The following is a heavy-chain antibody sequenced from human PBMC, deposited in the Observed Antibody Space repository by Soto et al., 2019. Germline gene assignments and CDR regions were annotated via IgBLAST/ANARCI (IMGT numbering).Heavy chain of an antibody. CDR1: GGSISSGGYY. CDR3: AYYGSGKGWFDP. D-gene: IGHD3-10*01. J-gene: IGHJ5*02. Sequence: QVQLQESGPGLVKPSQTLSLTCTVSGGSISSGGYYWSWIRQHPGKGLEWIGYIYYSGSTYYNPPLLNRVTISVDTSKNQFSLKLSSVTAADTAVYYCAYYGSGKGWFDPWGQGTLVTVSS. V-gene: IGHV4-31*03. CDR2: IYYSGST.